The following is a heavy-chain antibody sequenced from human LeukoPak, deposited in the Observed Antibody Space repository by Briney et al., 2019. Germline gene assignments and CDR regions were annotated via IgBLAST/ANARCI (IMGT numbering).Heavy chain of an antibody. J-gene: IGHJ4*02. CDR2: IIPIFGTA. D-gene: IGHD3-22*01. V-gene: IGHV1-69*06. Sequence: SVKVSCKASGGTFSSYAISWVRQAPGQGLEWMGGIIPIFGTANYAQKFQGRVTITADKSTSTAYMELSSLRSEDTAVYYCARGFDDSSGYWHYWGQGTLVTVSS. CDR3: ARGFDDSSGYWHY. CDR1: GGTFSSYA.